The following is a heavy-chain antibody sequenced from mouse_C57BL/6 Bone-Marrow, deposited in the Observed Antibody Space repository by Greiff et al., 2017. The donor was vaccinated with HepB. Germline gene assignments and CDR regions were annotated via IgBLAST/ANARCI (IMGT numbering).Heavy chain of an antibody. CDR3: TPLGLGNWYFDV. CDR1: GFNIKDDY. J-gene: IGHJ1*03. D-gene: IGHD4-1*01. CDR2: IDPENGDT. Sequence: VQLQQSGAELVRPGASVKLSCTASGFNIKDDYMHWVKQRPEQGLEWIGWIDPENGDTEYASKFQGKATITADTSSNTAYPQLSSLTSEDTAVYYCTPLGLGNWYFDVWGTGTTVTVSS. V-gene: IGHV14-4*01.